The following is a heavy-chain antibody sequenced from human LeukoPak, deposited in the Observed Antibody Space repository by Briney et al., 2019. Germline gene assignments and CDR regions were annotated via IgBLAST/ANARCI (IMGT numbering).Heavy chain of an antibody. D-gene: IGHD3-22*01. Sequence: SETLSLTCTVSGGSISSYYWSWIRQPAGKGLEWIGRIYTSGSTNYNPSLKSRVTMSVDTSKNQFSLKLSSVTAADTAVYYCARGRSSGYYRGRYYYYMDVWGKGTTVTVSS. CDR1: GGSISSYY. CDR2: IYTSGST. V-gene: IGHV4-4*07. CDR3: ARGRSSGYYRGRYYYYMDV. J-gene: IGHJ6*03.